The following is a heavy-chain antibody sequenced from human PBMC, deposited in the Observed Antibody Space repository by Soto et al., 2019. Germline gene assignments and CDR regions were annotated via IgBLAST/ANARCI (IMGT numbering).Heavy chain of an antibody. CDR1: GFTFTRDS. V-gene: IGHV3-21*06. Sequence: EVQLVESGGGLVKPGGSLRLSCAASGFTFTRDSMNWVRQAPGKGLEWVSSISSTTNYIYYGDSMKGRFTISRDNAKNSLYLEMNSLIAEDTAVYYCARESEDLTSNFDYWGQGTLVTVSS. CDR3: ARESEDLTSNFDY. CDR2: ISSTTNYI. J-gene: IGHJ4*02.